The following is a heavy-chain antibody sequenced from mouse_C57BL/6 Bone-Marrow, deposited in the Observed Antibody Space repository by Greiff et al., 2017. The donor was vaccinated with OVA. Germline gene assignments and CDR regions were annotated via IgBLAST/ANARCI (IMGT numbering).Heavy chain of an antibody. CDR1: GYTFTSYW. Sequence: QVQLQQPGAELVMPGASVKLSCNASGYTFTSYWMHWVKQRPGQGLEWIGEIDPSDSYTNYNQKFKGKSTLTVDKSSSTAYMQLSSLTSEDSAVYYCARRNYYYGSSHWYFDVWGTGTTVTVSS. V-gene: IGHV1-69*01. J-gene: IGHJ1*03. D-gene: IGHD1-1*01. CDR3: ARRNYYYGSSHWYFDV. CDR2: IDPSDSYT.